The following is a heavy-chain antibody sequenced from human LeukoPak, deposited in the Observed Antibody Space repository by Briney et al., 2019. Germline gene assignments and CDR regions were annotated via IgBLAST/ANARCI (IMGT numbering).Heavy chain of an antibody. Sequence: PSETLSLTCTVSGGSISSYYWSWIRQPPGKGLEWIGYIYYSGSTNYNPSLKSRVTISVDTSKNQFSLKLSSATAADTAVYYCARQGHCSGGSCTDYWGQGTLVTVSS. V-gene: IGHV4-59*08. D-gene: IGHD2-15*01. CDR2: IYYSGST. J-gene: IGHJ4*02. CDR1: GGSISSYY. CDR3: ARQGHCSGGSCTDY.